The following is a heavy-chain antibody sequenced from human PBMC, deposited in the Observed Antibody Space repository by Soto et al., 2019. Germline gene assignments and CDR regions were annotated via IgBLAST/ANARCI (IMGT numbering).Heavy chain of an antibody. V-gene: IGHV3-7*01. J-gene: IGHJ4*02. D-gene: IGHD3-10*01. Sequence: GGSLRLSCAASGFTVSSDWMPWVRQAPGKGLEWVANRNEDGSEKYYVDSVRGRFSISRDNAKNSLFLQMNSLRAEDTAVYYCVKDLIYYGSAPGSDYNPISDAYWGQGTLVTVPQ. CDR1: GFTVSSDW. CDR3: VKDLIYYGSAPGSDYNPISDAY. CDR2: RNEDGSEK.